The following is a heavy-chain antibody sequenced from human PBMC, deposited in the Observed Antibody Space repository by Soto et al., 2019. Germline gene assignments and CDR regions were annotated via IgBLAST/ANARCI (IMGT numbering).Heavy chain of an antibody. CDR1: GFTFSSYA. D-gene: IGHD3-10*01. CDR3: AKKDGSGSYEEDYYYYGMDV. J-gene: IGHJ6*02. V-gene: IGHV3-23*01. CDR2: ISGSGGST. Sequence: GGSLRLSCAASGFTFSSYAMSWVRQAPGKGLEWVSAISGSGGSTYYADSVKGRFTISRDNSKNTLYLQMNSLRAEDTAVYYCAKKDGSGSYEEDYYYYGMDVWGQGTTVTVSS.